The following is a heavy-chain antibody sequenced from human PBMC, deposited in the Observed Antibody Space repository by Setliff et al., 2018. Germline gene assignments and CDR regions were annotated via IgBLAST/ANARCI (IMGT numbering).Heavy chain of an antibody. J-gene: IGHJ6*03. Sequence: ASVKVSCKAPGYIFNSYGIAWVRQAPGQGLEWMGWISPYNGKTNHAQNLQGRVTIITDESTSTAYMELSSLRFEDTAVYYCAREGVDTRSSTDYRYYMDVWGKGTTVTVSS. V-gene: IGHV1-18*01. D-gene: IGHD5-18*01. CDR3: AREGVDTRSSTDYRYYMDV. CDR2: ISPYNGKT. CDR1: GYIFNSYG.